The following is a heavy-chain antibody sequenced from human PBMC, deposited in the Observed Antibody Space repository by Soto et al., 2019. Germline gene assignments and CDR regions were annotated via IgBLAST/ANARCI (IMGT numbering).Heavy chain of an antibody. J-gene: IGHJ5*02. V-gene: IGHV4-39*01. CDR1: GGSISSSSYY. D-gene: IGHD3-3*02. CDR2: IYYSGST. CDR3: ASPKIAFYNWFDP. Sequence: PSETLSLTCTVSGGSISSSSYYWGWIRQPPGKGLEWIGSIYYSGSTYYNPSLKSRVTISVDTSKNQFSLKLSSVTAADTAVYYCASPKIAFYNWFDPRGQGTLVTVLL.